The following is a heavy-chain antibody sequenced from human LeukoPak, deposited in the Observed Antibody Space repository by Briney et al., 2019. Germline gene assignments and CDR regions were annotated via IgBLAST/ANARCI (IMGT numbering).Heavy chain of an antibody. Sequence: PSETLSLTCTVSGGSISSYYWSWIRQPPGKGLEWIRYIYYSGSTNYNPSLKSRVTISVDTSKNQFSLKLSSVTAADTAVYYCTTDCQFGSGSYVCYYYYMDVWGKGTTVTVSS. D-gene: IGHD3-10*01. CDR2: IYYSGST. V-gene: IGHV4-59*01. CDR1: GGSISSYY. J-gene: IGHJ6*03. CDR3: TTDCQFGSGSYVCYYYYMDV.